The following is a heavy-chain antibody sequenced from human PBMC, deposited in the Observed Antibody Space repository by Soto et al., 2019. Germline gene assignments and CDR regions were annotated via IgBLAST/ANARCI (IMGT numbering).Heavy chain of an antibody. Sequence: QVQLVQSGAEVRKSGASVKVSCKASGYTFSDYFIQWLRQAPGQGLEWVAWINPKTAATNYAKKFQDRVTVTSDTSFSTAYLELTRLRPDDTALYYCARIKWGLDYSSGMDVWGQGTAVSVSS. D-gene: IGHD2-15*01. CDR3: ARIKWGLDYSSGMDV. CDR1: GYTFSDYF. CDR2: INPKTAAT. J-gene: IGHJ6*02. V-gene: IGHV1-2*02.